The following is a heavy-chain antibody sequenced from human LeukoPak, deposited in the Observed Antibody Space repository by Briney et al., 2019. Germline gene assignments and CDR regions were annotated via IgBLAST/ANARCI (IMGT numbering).Heavy chain of an antibody. V-gene: IGHV4-59*08. J-gene: IGHJ4*02. CDR3: ARWYSSGWAFDY. CDR2: VHYSGST. Sequence: SETLSLTCTVSGGTISSYYWNWIRQPPGKGLEWIGYVHYSGSTKYNPSFKSRVTISVDTSKNQFSLKLSSVIAADTAVYYCARWYSSGWAFDYWGQGTLVTVSS. D-gene: IGHD6-19*01. CDR1: GGTISSYY.